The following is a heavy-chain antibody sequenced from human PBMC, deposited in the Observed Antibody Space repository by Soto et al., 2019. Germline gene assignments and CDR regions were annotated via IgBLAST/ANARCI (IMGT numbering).Heavy chain of an antibody. V-gene: IGHV3-7*01. J-gene: IGHJ3*02. CDR1: GFTFSSYW. CDR2: IKQDGSEK. Sequence: AGGSLRLSCAASGFTFSSYWMSWVRQAPGKGLEWVANIKQDGSEKYYVDSVKGRFTISRDNAKNSLYLQMNSLRAEDTAVYYCARDSYDFWSGSDAFDIWGQGTMVTVSS. CDR3: ARDSYDFWSGSDAFDI. D-gene: IGHD3-3*01.